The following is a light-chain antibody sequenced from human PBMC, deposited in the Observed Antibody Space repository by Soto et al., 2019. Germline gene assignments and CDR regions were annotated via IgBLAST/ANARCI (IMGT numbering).Light chain of an antibody. CDR1: SSDVGSYNY. Sequence: QSALTQPASVSGSPGQSITISCTGTSSDVGSYNYVSWHQQRPGQAPKLMIYEVSNRPSGLSDRFSASKSGNTASLTISGLQAGDEADYYCSSYRRGSTYVFGTGTKVTVL. CDR3: SSYRRGSTYV. J-gene: IGLJ1*01. CDR2: EVS. V-gene: IGLV2-14*01.